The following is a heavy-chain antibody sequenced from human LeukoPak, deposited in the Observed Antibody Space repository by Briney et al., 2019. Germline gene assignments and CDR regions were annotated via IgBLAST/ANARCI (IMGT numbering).Heavy chain of an antibody. Sequence: ASVKVSCKTSGGTFSNYAISWVRQAPGQGLKWMGRIIPIFGTANYAQKFQGRVTINADEFTSTVYMELYSLTSEDTAVYYCARDRGYSYAKKSSYYYYMDVWGKGTTVTISS. V-gene: IGHV1-69*15. CDR1: GGTFSNYA. CDR3: ARDRGYSYAKKSSYYYYMDV. D-gene: IGHD5-18*01. CDR2: IIPIFGTA. J-gene: IGHJ6*03.